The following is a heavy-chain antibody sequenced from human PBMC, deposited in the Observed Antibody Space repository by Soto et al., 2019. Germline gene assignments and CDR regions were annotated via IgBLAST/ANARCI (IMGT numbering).Heavy chain of an antibody. V-gene: IGHV1-69*02. J-gene: IGHJ4*02. CDR1: GGTFSSYT. Sequence: SVKVSCKASGGTFSSYTISWVRQAPGQGLEWMGRIIPILGIANYAQKFQGRVTITADKSASTAYMELSSLRSEDTAVYYCGSYYPGSSSDYWGQGTLVTVSS. CDR2: IIPILGIA. D-gene: IGHD6-6*01. CDR3: GSYYPGSSSDY.